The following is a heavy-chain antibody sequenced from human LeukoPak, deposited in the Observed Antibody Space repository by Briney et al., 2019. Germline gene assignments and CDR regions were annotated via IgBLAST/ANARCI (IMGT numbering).Heavy chain of an antibody. Sequence: GGSLRLSCAASGFIFSSYTMHWVRQAPGKGLDWVAVISYDEVNQYYADSVKGRFTISRDNSKNTLYLQMNSLRAEDTAVYFCARGGFSDYSPFDYWGQGTLVTVSS. CDR2: ISYDEVNQ. D-gene: IGHD3-22*01. J-gene: IGHJ4*02. CDR3: ARGGFSDYSPFDY. V-gene: IGHV3-30-3*01. CDR1: GFIFSSYT.